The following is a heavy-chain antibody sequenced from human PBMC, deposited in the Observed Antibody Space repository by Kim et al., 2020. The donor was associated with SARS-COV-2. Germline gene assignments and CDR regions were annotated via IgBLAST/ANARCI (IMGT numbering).Heavy chain of an antibody. CDR2: ISGSGGST. CDR3: AKGGFIMTWDY. J-gene: IGHJ4*02. Sequence: GGSLRLSCAASGFTFSSSGMSWVRQAPGKGLEWVSAISGSGGSTYYADSVKGRFTISRDNSKNTLYLQMNGLRAEDTAIYYCAKGGFIMTWDYWGQGTLVTVSS. D-gene: IGHD3-16*01. V-gene: IGHV3-23*01. CDR1: GFTFSSSG.